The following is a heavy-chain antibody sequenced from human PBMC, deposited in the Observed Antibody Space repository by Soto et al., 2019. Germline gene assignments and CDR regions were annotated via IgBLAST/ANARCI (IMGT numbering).Heavy chain of an antibody. CDR2: ISGSGGST. J-gene: IGHJ6*03. CDR3: AKDGGRGPWGVGVVAATLDYYYMDG. CDR1: GFTFSSYA. D-gene: IGHD2-15*01. V-gene: IGHV3-23*01. Sequence: GGSLRLSCTASGFTFSSYAMSWVRQAPGKGLEWVSAISGSGGSTYYADSVKGRFTISRDNSKNTLYLQMNSLRAEDTAVYYCAKDGGRGPWGVGVVAATLDYYYMDGWGKATTVTVSS.